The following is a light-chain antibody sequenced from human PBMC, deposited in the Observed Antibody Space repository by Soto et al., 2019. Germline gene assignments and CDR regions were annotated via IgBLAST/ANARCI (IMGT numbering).Light chain of an antibody. Sequence: SVLTQPASVSGSPGQSITISCTGTRSDVGGYKYVSWYQQHPGKAPKLMIYEVSNRPSGVSNRFSGSKSGNTASLTISGLQAEDEADYYCSSYTSSSTLYVFGTGTKVTV. J-gene: IGLJ1*01. CDR3: SSYTSSSTLYV. CDR2: EVS. CDR1: RSDVGGYKY. V-gene: IGLV2-14*01.